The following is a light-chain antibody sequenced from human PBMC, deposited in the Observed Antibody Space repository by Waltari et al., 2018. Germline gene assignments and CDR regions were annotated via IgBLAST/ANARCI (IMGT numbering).Light chain of an antibody. V-gene: IGLV2-8*01. CDR2: EVS. CDR3: SSFEV. CDR1: SSDVGGYNY. J-gene: IGLJ1*01. Sequence: QSALTQPPSASGSPGQSVTISCTGTSSDVGGYNYVSWYQQHPGKAPKLMIYEVSKRPSGVPDRVSGSKSGNTASLTVSGLQAEDEADYYCSSFEVFGTGTKVTVL.